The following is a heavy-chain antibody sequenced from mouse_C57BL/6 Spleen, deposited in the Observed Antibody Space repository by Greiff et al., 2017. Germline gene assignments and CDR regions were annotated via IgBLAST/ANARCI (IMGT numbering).Heavy chain of an antibody. CDR3: ARWYYGSGDDAMDY. Sequence: VQLQQPGAELVKPGASVKLSCKASGYTFTSYWMHWVKQRPGQGLEWIGMIHPNSGSTNYNEKFKSKATLTVDKSSSTAYMHLSSLTSEDSAVYYYARWYYGSGDDAMDYWGQGTSVTVSS. CDR2: IHPNSGST. V-gene: IGHV1-64*01. J-gene: IGHJ4*01. D-gene: IGHD1-1*01. CDR1: GYTFTSYW.